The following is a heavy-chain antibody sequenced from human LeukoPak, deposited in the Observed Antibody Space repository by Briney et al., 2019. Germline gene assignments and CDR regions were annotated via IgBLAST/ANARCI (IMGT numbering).Heavy chain of an antibody. CDR3: ARARECSCCCGHYYYSLDV. CDR1: RGSFTGQY. J-gene: IGHJ6*02. D-gene: IGHD6-13*01. V-gene: IGHV4-34*01. Sequence: PSETLSLTSAVYRGSFTGQYSTWIRQPPGKGLEWIGEVTDRGNVNYNPSLRGRVTMSVDTAKSQFSVKLRSMTAADTSVFFCARARECSCCCGHYYYSLDVWGQGTTVTVSS. CDR2: VTDRGNV.